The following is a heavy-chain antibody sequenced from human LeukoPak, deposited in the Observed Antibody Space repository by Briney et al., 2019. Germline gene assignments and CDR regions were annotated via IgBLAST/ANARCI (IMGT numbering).Heavy chain of an antibody. J-gene: IGHJ4*02. V-gene: IGHV1-24*01. CDR3: VTGGIVGPTLYDY. Sequence: ASVTVSCKVSAHTLTDLAMHWVRQAPGKGLEWMGGFDPENGETIYAQKFQGRVTMTEDTSTDTAYMELTSLRSEDTAVYYCVTGGIVGPTLYDYWGQGTLVTVSS. CDR2: FDPENGET. D-gene: IGHD1-26*01. CDR1: AHTLTDLA.